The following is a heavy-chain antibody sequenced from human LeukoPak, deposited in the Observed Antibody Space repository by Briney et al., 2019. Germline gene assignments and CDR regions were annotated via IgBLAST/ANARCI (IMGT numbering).Heavy chain of an antibody. D-gene: IGHD3-22*01. CDR2: ISYDGSNK. CDR1: GFTFSSYG. V-gene: IGHV3-30*18. CDR3: AKDVTIIVVVPDFDY. J-gene: IGHJ4*02. Sequence: PGGSLRLSCAASGFTFSSYGMHWVRQAPGKGLEWVAVISYDGSNKYYADSVKGRFTISRDNSKNTLYLQMNSLRAEDTAVYYCAKDVTIIVVVPDFDYWGQGTLVTVSS.